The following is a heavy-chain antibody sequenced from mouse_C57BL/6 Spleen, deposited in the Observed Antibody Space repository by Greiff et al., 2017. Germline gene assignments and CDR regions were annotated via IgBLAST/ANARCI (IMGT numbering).Heavy chain of an antibody. CDR1: GYSFTGYY. J-gene: IGHJ3*01. V-gene: IGHV1-42*01. CDR3: ANDYYGSSPGSFAY. Sequence: EVKLMESGPELVKPGASVKISCKASGYSFTGYYMNWVKQSPEKSLEWIGEINPSTGGTTYNQKFKAKATLTVDKSSSTAYMQLKSLTSEDSAVYYCANDYYGSSPGSFAYWGQGTLVTVSA. D-gene: IGHD1-1*01. CDR2: INPSTGGT.